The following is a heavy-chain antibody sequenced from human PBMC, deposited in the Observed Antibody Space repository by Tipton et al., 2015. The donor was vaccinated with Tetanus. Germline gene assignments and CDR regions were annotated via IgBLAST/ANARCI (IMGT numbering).Heavy chain of an antibody. V-gene: IGHV1-2*02. CDR1: GYTFTGYY. D-gene: IGHD3-16*01. J-gene: IGHJ4*02. Sequence: QLVQSGPEVKKPGASVKVSCKASGYTFTGYYMHWVRQAPGQGLEWMGWINPNSGGTNYAQKFQGRVTMTRDSSISTVYMELSRLRSDDTAVYYCARDAGPAGGGSFDYWGQGTLVTVAS. CDR3: ARDAGPAGGGSFDY. CDR2: INPNSGGT.